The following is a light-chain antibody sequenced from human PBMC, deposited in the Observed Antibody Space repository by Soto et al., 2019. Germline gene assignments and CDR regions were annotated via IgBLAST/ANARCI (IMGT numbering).Light chain of an antibody. CDR1: ESVNNN. V-gene: IGKV3-15*01. Sequence: EIVMTQSPATLSVSPGERATLSCRASESVNNNLAWYQQKPGQAPRLLIYFASTRATGIPARFSGSGSGTEFTLTISSLQCEDFAVYYCQQYNKWPLTFGGGTKVETK. CDR2: FAS. J-gene: IGKJ4*01. CDR3: QQYNKWPLT.